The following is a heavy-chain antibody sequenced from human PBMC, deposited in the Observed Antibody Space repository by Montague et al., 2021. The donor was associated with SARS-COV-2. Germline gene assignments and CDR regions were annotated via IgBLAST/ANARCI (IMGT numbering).Heavy chain of an antibody. V-gene: IGHV4-59*01. CDR1: GGSISSYY. CDR2: IFYSGST. D-gene: IGHD5-18*01. Sequence: SETLSLTCTVSGGSISSYYWSWIRQPPGKGLEWIGYIFYSGSTNYNPSLKSRVTISVDTSKNQFSLKLSSVTAADKAVYYCARGNTWEGYSYGFDYWGRGTLVTVSS. CDR3: ARGNTWEGYSYGFDY. J-gene: IGHJ4*02.